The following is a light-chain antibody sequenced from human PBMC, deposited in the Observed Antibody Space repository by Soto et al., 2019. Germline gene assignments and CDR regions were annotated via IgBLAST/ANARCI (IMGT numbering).Light chain of an antibody. CDR1: QSISGY. CDR3: QQSYSTPTT. V-gene: IGKV1-39*01. Sequence: DIQMTQSPSSLSASLGDRVTITGRASQSISGYLNWYQQKPGKAPKLLIYAASSLQSGVPSRFSGSGSGTDFTLTISSLQPEDFATYYCQQSYSTPTTFGPGTKVDIK. J-gene: IGKJ3*01. CDR2: AAS.